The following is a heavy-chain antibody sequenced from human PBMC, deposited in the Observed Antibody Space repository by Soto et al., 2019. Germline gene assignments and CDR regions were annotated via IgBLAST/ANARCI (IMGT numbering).Heavy chain of an antibody. V-gene: IGHV4-30-4*01. Sequence: SETLSLTCTVSGGSISSGDYYWSWIRQPPGKGLEWIGYIYYSGSTYYNPSLKSRVTISVDTSKNQFSLKLSSVTAADTAVYYCARGSGSSGYKTLFDYWGQGT. J-gene: IGHJ4*02. CDR3: ARGSGSSGYKTLFDY. CDR2: IYYSGST. CDR1: GGSISSGDYY. D-gene: IGHD3-22*01.